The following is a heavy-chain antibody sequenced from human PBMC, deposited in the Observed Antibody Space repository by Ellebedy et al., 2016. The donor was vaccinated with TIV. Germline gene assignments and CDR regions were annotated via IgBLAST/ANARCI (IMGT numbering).Heavy chain of an antibody. V-gene: IGHV3-23*01. J-gene: IGHJ6*02. D-gene: IGHD4-17*01. CDR1: GFTFNSYV. CDR2: ISASGHRT. CDR3: AKARRSDYVIFGLHV. Sequence: PGGSLRLSCVASGFTFNSYVMSWVRQAPGKGLEWVSAISASGHRTFYADSVKGRFTISRDNSKNTLLLQMYSLIVDDTAVYYCAKARRSDYVIFGLHVWGQGTTVPVSS.